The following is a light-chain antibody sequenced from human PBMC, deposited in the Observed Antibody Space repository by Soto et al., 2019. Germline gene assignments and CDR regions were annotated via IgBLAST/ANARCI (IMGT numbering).Light chain of an antibody. V-gene: IGKV3-20*01. J-gene: IGKJ4*01. CDR2: GAS. CDR1: QSVSSNY. CDR3: QQYGSSALT. Sequence: EIVLTQSPGTLSLSPGETATLSCRASQSVSSNYLAWYQQKPGQAPRLLIYGASSRATGIPDRFSGSGSGTDFTLAVSRLEPEDFAVYYCQQYGSSALTFGGGTKVEI.